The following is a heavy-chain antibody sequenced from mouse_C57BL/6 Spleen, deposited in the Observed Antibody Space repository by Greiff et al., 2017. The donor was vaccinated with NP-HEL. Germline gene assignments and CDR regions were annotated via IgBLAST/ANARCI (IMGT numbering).Heavy chain of an antibody. CDR3: ARMTTVVSPHWYFDV. J-gene: IGHJ1*03. CDR1: GFTFSSYG. D-gene: IGHD1-1*01. CDR2: ISSGGSYT. V-gene: IGHV5-6*01. Sequence: EVKLMESGGDLVKPGGSLKLSCAASGFTFSSYGMSWVRQTPDTRLEWVATISSGGSYTYYPDSVKGRFTISSDNAKNTLYLQMSSLKSEDTAMYYCARMTTVVSPHWYFDVWGTGTTVTVSS.